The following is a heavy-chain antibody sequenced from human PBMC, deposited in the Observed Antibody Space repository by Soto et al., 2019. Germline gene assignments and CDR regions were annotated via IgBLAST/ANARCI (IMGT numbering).Heavy chain of an antibody. Sequence: EVKVLESGGGLVQPGGSLRLACATSGVTFRLYPMNWVRQAPGKGLEWGSGISAGGDSTYYADSVKGRFTIFRDKSKNSVYLQMNSLRVEDTAVYCCARRVWGQGTLVTVSS. V-gene: IGHV3-23*01. CDR1: GVTFRLYP. J-gene: IGHJ4*02. CDR2: ISAGGDST. CDR3: ARRV.